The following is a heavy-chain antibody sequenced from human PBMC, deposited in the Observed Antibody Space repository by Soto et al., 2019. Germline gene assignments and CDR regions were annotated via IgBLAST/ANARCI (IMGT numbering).Heavy chain of an antibody. D-gene: IGHD2-15*01. V-gene: IGHV1-69*01. CDR2: IIPKLGSA. CDR1: GGGNLRDYR. CDR3: ARGAGSYNFDAVY. J-gene: IGHJ4*02. Sequence: QVQLVQSGAEVKKPGSSVQVSCKASGGGNLRDYRTTWVRQAPGEGVEWMGGIIPKLGSANYAQNFQVRITITADETTRTVYMELRNLRSEDTAVNDCARGAGSYNFDAVYWGQGTPDTVSS.